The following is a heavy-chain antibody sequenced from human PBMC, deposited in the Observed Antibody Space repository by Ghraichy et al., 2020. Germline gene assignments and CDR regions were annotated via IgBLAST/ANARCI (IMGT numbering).Heavy chain of an antibody. D-gene: IGHD5-18*01. CDR3: ARGIQTDYYYYGMDV. V-gene: IGHV4-61*01. Sequence: SQTLSLTCTVSGGSVSSGTNYWSWIRQPPGKGLEWIGYIYYTGTTNYNPSLKSRVTISVDTSKNQFSLKVTSVTAADTAMYYCARGIQTDYYYYGMDVWGQGTTVTVSS. CDR1: GGSVSSGTNY. CDR2: IYYTGTT. J-gene: IGHJ6*02.